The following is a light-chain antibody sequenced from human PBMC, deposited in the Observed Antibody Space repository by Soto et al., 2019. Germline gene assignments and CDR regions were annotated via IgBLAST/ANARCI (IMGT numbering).Light chain of an antibody. CDR3: CSYAGRSKG. V-gene: IGLV2-11*01. CDR1: SSDVGGYNY. J-gene: IGLJ1*01. Sequence: QSALTQPRSVSGSPGQSVTISCTGTSSDVGGYNYVSWYQQHPGKAPKVIIYDVSKRPSGVPDRFSGSKSGNTASLTISGLKAEDEADYYCCSYAGRSKGFGTGTKVTVL. CDR2: DVS.